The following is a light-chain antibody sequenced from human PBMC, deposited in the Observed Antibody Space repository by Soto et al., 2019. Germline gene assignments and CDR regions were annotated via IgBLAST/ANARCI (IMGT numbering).Light chain of an antibody. J-gene: IGKJ4*01. Sequence: DIVMTQSPDSLAVSLGERATISCKSSQSIFYSSTNKNYLAWYQHKPGQPPKLLIYWTSTRQSGVPDRFSGRGSGQDSTPTFSARKAEAVAVNYFQQYLSIPLPLGGGTKG. CDR2: WTS. V-gene: IGKV4-1*01. CDR1: QSIFYSSTNKNY. CDR3: QQYLSIPLP.